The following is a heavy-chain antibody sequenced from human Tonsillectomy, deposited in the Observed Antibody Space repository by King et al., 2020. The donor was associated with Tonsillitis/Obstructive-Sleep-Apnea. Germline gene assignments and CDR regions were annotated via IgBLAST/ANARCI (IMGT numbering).Heavy chain of an antibody. J-gene: IGHJ3*02. CDR1: GFTVSSNY. CDR2: IYSGGST. Sequence: VQLVESGGGLVQPGGSLRLSCAASGFTVSSNYMSWVRQAPGKGLEWVSVIYSGGSTYYADSVKGRFTISRHNSKNTLYLQMNSLRAEDTAVYYCATKRGCSSTSCPGGIDAFDIWGQGTMVTVSS. CDR3: ATKRGCSSTSCPGGIDAFDI. D-gene: IGHD2-2*01. V-gene: IGHV3-53*04.